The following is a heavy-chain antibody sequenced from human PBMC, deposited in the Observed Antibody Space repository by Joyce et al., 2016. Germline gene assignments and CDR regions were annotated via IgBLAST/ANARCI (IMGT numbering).Heavy chain of an antibody. D-gene: IGHD6-19*01. CDR1: GFSFSTTG. V-gene: IGHV3-30*18. CDR3: AKDLYSSGWYNYFDP. CDR2: ISHDGDAA. Sequence: QVQLVESGGGVVQPGRSLRLSCVASGFSFSTTGMHWVRQAPGKGLEWVTMISHDGDAAHYAESVEGRFTSSGDTSRNTLYLHMDSLRVEDTAVYYCAKDLYSSGWYNYFDPWGQGTLVTVAS. J-gene: IGHJ5*02.